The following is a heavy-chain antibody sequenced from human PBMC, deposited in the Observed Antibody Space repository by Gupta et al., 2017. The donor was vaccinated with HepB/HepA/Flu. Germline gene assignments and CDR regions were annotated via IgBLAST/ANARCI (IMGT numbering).Heavy chain of an antibody. CDR1: GETTLTCGFS. CDR2: SYDRGTT. V-gene: IGHV4-31*03. D-gene: IGHD3-22*01. J-gene: IGHJ4*02. CDR3: ARDPEYDSSGGGDQ. Sequence: VPLQESGPRLVTSSPTLSLTCTVSGETTLTCGFSWSGISQHRGKGMEWGGYSYDRGTTDYKPSLKSRRTMSLDTSSNKVSLTLTSVTAADTAVYDGARDPEYDSSGGGDQWGPGSRVTVSS.